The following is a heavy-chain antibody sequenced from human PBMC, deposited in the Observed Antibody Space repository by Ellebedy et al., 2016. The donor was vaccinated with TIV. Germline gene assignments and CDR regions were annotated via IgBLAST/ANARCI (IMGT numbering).Heavy chain of an antibody. V-gene: IGHV3-7*01. CDR2: IKQDGSET. CDR3: ARDQWLGRAYYFDS. J-gene: IGHJ4*02. CDR1: GFTFSNYW. Sequence: GESLKISCATSGFTFSNYWMTWVRQAPGKGLEWVANIKQDGSETYYVDSVKGRFSISRDNAKKSLYLQMNSLRDEDTAVYYCARDQWLGRAYYFDSWGQGTLVTVSS. D-gene: IGHD6-19*01.